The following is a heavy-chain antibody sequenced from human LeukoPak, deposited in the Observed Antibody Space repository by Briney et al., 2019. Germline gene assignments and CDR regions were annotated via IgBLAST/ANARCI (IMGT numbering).Heavy chain of an antibody. CDR3: ARGLGSGWYNWFDP. CDR1: GGSFSGYY. V-gene: IGHV4-34*01. Sequence: SETLSLTCAVYGGSFSGYYWSWIRQPPGKGLEWIGEINHSGSTNYNPSLKSRVTISVDTSKNPFSLELSSVTAADTAVYYCARGLGSGWYNWFDPWGQGTLVTVSS. CDR2: INHSGST. D-gene: IGHD6-19*01. J-gene: IGHJ5*02.